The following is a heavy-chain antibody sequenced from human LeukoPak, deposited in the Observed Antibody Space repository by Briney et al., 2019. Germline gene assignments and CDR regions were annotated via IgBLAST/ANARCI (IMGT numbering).Heavy chain of an antibody. CDR1: GGSISSYY. D-gene: IGHD6-13*01. CDR2: IYYGGST. V-gene: IGHV4-59*01. J-gene: IGHJ6*02. Sequence: SETLSLTCTVSGGSISSYYWSWIRQPPGKGLKGIGYIYYGGSTNYNPSLKSRVTISVDTSKNQFSLKLSSVTAADTAVYYCARVGGSSWSGYYYYGMDVWGQGTTVTVSS. CDR3: ARVGGSSWSGYYYYGMDV.